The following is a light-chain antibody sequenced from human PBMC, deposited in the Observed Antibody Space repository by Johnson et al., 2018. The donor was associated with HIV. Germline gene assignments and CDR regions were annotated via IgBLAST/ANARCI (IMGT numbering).Light chain of an antibody. Sequence: QSVLTQPPSVSAAPGQKVTISCSGSSSNIGNNYVSWYQQLPGTAPTLLIYDNNKRPSGIPDRFSGSKSGTSATLGITGLQTGDEADYYCGTWDSSLSAGWVFGTGTKVTVL. CDR1: SSNIGNNY. J-gene: IGLJ1*01. CDR3: GTWDSSLSAGWV. V-gene: IGLV1-51*01. CDR2: DNN.